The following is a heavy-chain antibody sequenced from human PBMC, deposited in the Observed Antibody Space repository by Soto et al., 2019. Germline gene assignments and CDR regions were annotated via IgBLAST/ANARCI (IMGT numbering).Heavy chain of an antibody. D-gene: IGHD3-10*01. J-gene: IGHJ6*02. Sequence: PGGSPRLSCAASGFTFSSYAMSWVRQAPGKGLEWVSAISGSGGSTYYADSVKGRFTISRDNSKNTLYLQMNSLRAEDTAVYYCAKVLGGSGSYQVSYYYYYGMDVWGQGTTVTVSS. CDR3: AKVLGGSGSYQVSYYYYYGMDV. V-gene: IGHV3-23*01. CDR1: GFTFSSYA. CDR2: ISGSGGST.